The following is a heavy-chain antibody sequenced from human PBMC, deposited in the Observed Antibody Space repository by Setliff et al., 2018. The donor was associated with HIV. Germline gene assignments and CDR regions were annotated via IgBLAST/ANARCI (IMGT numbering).Heavy chain of an antibody. CDR2: IKQDGSLM. D-gene: IGHD1-1*01. J-gene: IGHJ4*02. CDR1: GFTFSTYW. V-gene: IGHV3-7*03. CDR3: AKVDDGQCNTFNCRDFDY. Sequence: GGSLRLSCAASGFTFSTYWMTWVRQAPGKGLEWVANIKQDGSLMYYVDSVRGRFTISRDNAKKTLYLQMNSLRAEDSAIYYCAKVDDGQCNTFNCRDFDYWGRGTLVTVSS.